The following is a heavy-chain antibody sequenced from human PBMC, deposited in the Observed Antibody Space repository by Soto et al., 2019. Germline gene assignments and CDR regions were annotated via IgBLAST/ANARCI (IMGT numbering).Heavy chain of an antibody. V-gene: IGHV1-24*01. CDR1: GYTLTELS. Sequence: RASVKVSCKVSGYTLTELSMHWVRQAPGKGLEWMGGFDPEDGETIYAQKFQGRVTMTEDTSTDTAYMELSSLRSEDTAVYYCAAYDFWSRGGIAVAGTNFGFDYWGQGTLVTVSS. CDR2: FDPEDGET. J-gene: IGHJ4*02. CDR3: AAYDFWSRGGIAVAGTNFGFDY. D-gene: IGHD6-19*01.